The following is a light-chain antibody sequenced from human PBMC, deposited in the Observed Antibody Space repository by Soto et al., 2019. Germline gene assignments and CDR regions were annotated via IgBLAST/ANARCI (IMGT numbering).Light chain of an antibody. CDR3: QQYNSYSPLT. Sequence: DIVMTQSPLSLPVTPGEPASISCRSSQSLLHSNGYNYLDWYLQKPGQSPQLLIYLGSNRASGVPDRFSGSGSGTDFTLKISRVEAEDFATYYCQQYNSYSPLTFGGGTKVDI. CDR2: LGS. V-gene: IGKV2-28*01. CDR1: QSLLHSNGYNY. J-gene: IGKJ4*01.